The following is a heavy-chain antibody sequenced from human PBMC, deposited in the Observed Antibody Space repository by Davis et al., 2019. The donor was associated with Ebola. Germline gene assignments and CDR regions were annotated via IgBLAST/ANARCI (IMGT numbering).Heavy chain of an antibody. Sequence: GGSLRLSCPASGFTFGTYDMSWVRQAPGKGLEWVAVISYDGSNKYYADSVKGRFTISRDNSKNTLYLQMNSLRAEDTAVYYCAKSGPYYDFWSGQIYYYYGMDVWGQGTTVTVSS. D-gene: IGHD3-3*01. CDR2: ISYDGSNK. V-gene: IGHV3-30*18. CDR1: GFTFGTYD. CDR3: AKSGPYYDFWSGQIYYYYGMDV. J-gene: IGHJ6*02.